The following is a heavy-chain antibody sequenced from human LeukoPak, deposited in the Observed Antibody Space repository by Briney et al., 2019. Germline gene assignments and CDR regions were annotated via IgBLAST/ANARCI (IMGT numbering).Heavy chain of an antibody. D-gene: IGHD1-20*01. V-gene: IGHV3-74*01. J-gene: IGHJ4*02. Sequence: GGSLRPSCAASGFTFSNYWMHWVRQAPGKGLVWVSRVNSDGSTTTYADSVKGRFTISRDNAKNTLYLQINSLRAEDTAVYYCESIITEIPNWGQGTLVTVSS. CDR2: VNSDGSTT. CDR3: ESIITEIPN. CDR1: GFTFSNYW.